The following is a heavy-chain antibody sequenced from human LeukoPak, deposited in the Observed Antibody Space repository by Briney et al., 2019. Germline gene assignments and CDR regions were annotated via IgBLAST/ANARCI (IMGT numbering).Heavy chain of an antibody. Sequence: GESLKISCKGSGYTFTPYWIAWVRQMPGKGLESMGVIYPGDSDTRYSPSFLGQVTISVDKSISTVYLQWSSLKASDTAMYYCARQGKGAAALDVRGQGTSVIVSS. CDR3: ARQGKGAAALDV. CDR1: GYTFTPYW. V-gene: IGHV5-51*01. CDR2: IYPGDSDT. J-gene: IGHJ6*02. D-gene: IGHD6-13*01.